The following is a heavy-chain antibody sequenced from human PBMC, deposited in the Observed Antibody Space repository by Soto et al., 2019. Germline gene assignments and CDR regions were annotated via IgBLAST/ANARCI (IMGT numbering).Heavy chain of an antibody. V-gene: IGHV4-34*01. CDR3: ARGLGYYYYGMDV. Sequence: SETLSLTCAVYGGSFSGYYWSWIRQPPGKGLEWIGEINHSGSTNYNPSLKSRVTISVDTSKNQFSLKLSSVTAADTAVYYCARGLGYYYYGMDVWGQGTTVTVSS. CDR1: GGSFSGYY. CDR2: INHSGST. J-gene: IGHJ6*02.